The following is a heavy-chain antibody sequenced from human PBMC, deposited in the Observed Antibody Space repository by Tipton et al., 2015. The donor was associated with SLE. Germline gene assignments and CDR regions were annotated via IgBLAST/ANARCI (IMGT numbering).Heavy chain of an antibody. CDR1: GFTFSSYA. J-gene: IGHJ6*02. D-gene: IGHD1-1*01. CDR2: ISYDGSNK. CDR3: ARPAGTTGDYYYYGMDV. V-gene: IGHV3-30*04. Sequence: SLRLSCAASGFTFSSYAMSWVRQAPGKGLEWVAVISYDGSNKYYADSVKGRFTISRDNSKNTLYLQMNSLRAEDTAVYYCARPAGTTGDYYYYGMDVWGQGTTVTVSS.